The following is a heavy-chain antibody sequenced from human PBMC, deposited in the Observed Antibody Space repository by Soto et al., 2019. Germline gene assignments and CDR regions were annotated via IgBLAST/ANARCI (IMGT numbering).Heavy chain of an antibody. D-gene: IGHD3-10*01. CDR3: TDLMRGVGAFHI. Sequence: GGSLRLSCAAPGFTFNDGWMSWVRQAPGKGLEWVGRIKSKTDGETTDYAAPVKGRFTISRDDSKNTLYLQMDSLKTEDTAVYYCTDLMRGVGAFHIWRRGTLVTVSS. V-gene: IGHV3-15*01. CDR1: GFTFNDGW. CDR2: IKSKTDGETT. J-gene: IGHJ3*02.